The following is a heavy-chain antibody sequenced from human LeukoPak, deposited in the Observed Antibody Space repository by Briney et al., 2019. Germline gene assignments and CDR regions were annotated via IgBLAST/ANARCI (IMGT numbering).Heavy chain of an antibody. Sequence: ASVKVSCKASGYHFVNYAITWVRQAPGQGLEWMGWISPFNGQTNYAQNVQGRVTMTIDTSTSTAYMELRSLRSDDAAVYYCARTWDYNPRGRFDDWGQGTRVTVSS. D-gene: IGHD4/OR15-4a*01. CDR2: ISPFNGQT. CDR1: GYHFVNYA. J-gene: IGHJ4*02. CDR3: ARTWDYNPRGRFDD. V-gene: IGHV1-18*01.